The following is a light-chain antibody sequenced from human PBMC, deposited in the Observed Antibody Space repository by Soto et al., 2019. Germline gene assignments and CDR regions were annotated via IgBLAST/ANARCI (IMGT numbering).Light chain of an antibody. V-gene: IGKV1-39*01. J-gene: IGKJ3*01. CDR3: QQSYSTPGIT. CDR2: AAS. Sequence: DIQMTQSPSSLSASVGDRVTITCPASQSISSYLNWYQQKPGKAPKLLIYAASSLQSGVPSRFSGSGSGTDFTLTISSLQPEDFATHYSQQSYSTPGITFGPGTKVDIK. CDR1: QSISSY.